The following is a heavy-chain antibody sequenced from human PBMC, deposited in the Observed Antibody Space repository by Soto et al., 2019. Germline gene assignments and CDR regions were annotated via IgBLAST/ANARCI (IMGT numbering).Heavy chain of an antibody. CDR1: GFTFGSYW. Sequence: EVQLVESGGGLVQPGGSLRLSCAVSGFTFGSYWMNWVRLIPGKGLEWVAYIKQDGSATYYVYSVKGRFTISRDNAKNSLYLQMTSLRVEDTSVYYCARAGYCGPGCYYYFDYWGQGTLVTVSS. CDR2: IKQDGSAT. D-gene: IGHD2-21*01. J-gene: IGHJ4*02. CDR3: ARAGYCGPGCYYYFDY. V-gene: IGHV3-7*01.